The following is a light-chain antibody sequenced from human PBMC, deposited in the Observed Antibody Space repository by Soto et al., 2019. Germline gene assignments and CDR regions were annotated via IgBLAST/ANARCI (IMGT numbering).Light chain of an antibody. CDR1: SSDVGGYKF. CDR3: CSYAGEYKYV. Sequence: QSALTQPASVSASPGQSITISCTGTSSDVGGYKFVSWYQHHPGKAPKLMIYEVNNRPSGVSNRFSGSKSGNTASLTISGLQAEHEAVYYCCSYAGEYKYVFGSGTKLTVL. V-gene: IGLV2-14*01. J-gene: IGLJ1*01. CDR2: EVN.